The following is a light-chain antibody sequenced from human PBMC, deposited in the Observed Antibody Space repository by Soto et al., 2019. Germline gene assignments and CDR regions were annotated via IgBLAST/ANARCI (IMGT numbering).Light chain of an antibody. V-gene: IGLV2-14*01. J-gene: IGLJ3*02. CDR3: ASYTTGSTLVV. CDR1: SSDVGGYNF. CDR2: EVS. Sequence: QSALTQPASVSGSPGQSITISCTGTSSDVGGYNFVSWYQQHPGRAPKLMIYEVSNRPSRVSNRFSGSKSGNTASLTISGLQAEDEADYFCASYTTGSTLVVFGGGTKVTVL.